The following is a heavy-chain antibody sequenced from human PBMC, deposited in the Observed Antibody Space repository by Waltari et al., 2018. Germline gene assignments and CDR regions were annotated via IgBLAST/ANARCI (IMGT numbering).Heavy chain of an antibody. CDR3: ASGGLDSSGQQDPFDY. CDR1: GCPFSIYA. CDR2: VIPIFGTA. V-gene: IGHV1-69*01. D-gene: IGHD3-22*01. Sequence: QVQLVQSGAEVKKSGSSVKVSCKASGCPFSIYAISWLRQAPGHGLEWGGGVIPIFGTANYAQKFQGRVTITADESTSTAYMELSSLRSEDTAVYYCASGGLDSSGQQDPFDYWGQGTLVTVSS. J-gene: IGHJ4*02.